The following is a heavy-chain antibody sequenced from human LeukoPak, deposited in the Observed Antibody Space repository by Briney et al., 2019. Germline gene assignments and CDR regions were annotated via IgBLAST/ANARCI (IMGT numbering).Heavy chain of an antibody. D-gene: IGHD1-26*01. J-gene: IGHJ4*02. V-gene: IGHV3-23*01. CDR1: GFTFSSYA. CDR2: ISGSGGNT. CDR3: APGGGSYFFDY. Sequence: GGSLRLSCVASGFTFSSYAMSWVRQAPGKGLEWVSTISGSGGNTYYPDSVRGRFTISRDNSKNTLYLQMNSLRAEDTAVYYCAPGGGSYFFDYWGQGTLVTVSS.